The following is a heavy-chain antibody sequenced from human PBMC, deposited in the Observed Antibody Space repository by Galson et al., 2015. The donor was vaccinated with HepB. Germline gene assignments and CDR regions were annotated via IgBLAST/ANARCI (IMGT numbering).Heavy chain of an antibody. V-gene: IGHV3-72*01. D-gene: IGHD2-21*01. Sequence: SLRLSCAASGFTFSDHYMDWVRQAPGKGLEWVGRTRNKANSYTTEYAASVKGRFTISRDDSKNSLYLQMNSLKTEDTAVYYCARGATAAYLGMDVWGQGTTVTVSS. CDR1: GFTFSDHY. J-gene: IGHJ6*02. CDR2: TRNKANSYTT. CDR3: ARGATAAYLGMDV.